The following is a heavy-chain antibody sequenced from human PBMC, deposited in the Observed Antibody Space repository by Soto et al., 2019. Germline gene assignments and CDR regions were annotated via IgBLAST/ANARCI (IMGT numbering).Heavy chain of an antibody. CDR3: ARDYNDYIWGSYRYLPWFDP. V-gene: IGHV1-18*01. D-gene: IGHD3-16*02. CDR2: ISAYNGNT. Sequence: GASVKVSCKASGYTFTSYGISWVRQAPGQGLEWMGWISAYNGNTNYAQKLQGRVTMTTDTSTSTAYMELRSLRSDDTAVYYCARDYNDYIWGSYRYLPWFDPWGQGTLVTVSS. J-gene: IGHJ5*02. CDR1: GYTFTSYG.